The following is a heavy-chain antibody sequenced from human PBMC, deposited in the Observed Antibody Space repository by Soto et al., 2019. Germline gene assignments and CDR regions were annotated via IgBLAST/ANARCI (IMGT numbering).Heavy chain of an antibody. J-gene: IGHJ4*02. CDR1: GFTFSSYA. CDR3: ARDYYKYYDSSGYYRSPAY. V-gene: IGHV3-30-3*01. Sequence: VGSLRLSCAASGFTFSSYAMHWVRQAPGKGLEWVALISYDGSDKDYADSVKGRFTISRDNSRNTLFLQMNSLRAEDTAVYYCARDYYKYYDSSGYYRSPAYWGQGTLVPVSS. CDR2: ISYDGSDK. D-gene: IGHD3-22*01.